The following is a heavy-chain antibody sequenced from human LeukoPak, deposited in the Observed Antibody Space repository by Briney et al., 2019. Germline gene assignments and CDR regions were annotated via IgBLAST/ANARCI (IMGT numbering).Heavy chain of an antibody. CDR1: GYTFTGYY. CDR2: INPDNGDT. Sequence: ASVKVSCKASGYTFTGYYMHWVRQAPGQGLECMGYINPDNGDTIYAQKFQGRVTMTEDTSTDTAYMELSSLRSEDTAVYYCATLTPPKYCSSTSCYYMDVWGKGTTVTVSS. CDR3: ATLTPPKYCSSTSCYYMDV. J-gene: IGHJ6*03. D-gene: IGHD2-2*01. V-gene: IGHV1-24*01.